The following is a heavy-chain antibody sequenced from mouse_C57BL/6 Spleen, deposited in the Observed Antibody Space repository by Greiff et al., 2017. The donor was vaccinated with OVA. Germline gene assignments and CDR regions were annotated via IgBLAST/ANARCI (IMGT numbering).Heavy chain of an antibody. CDR1: GFTFSDYY. CDR3: ARDGSSPFAY. CDR2: ISNGGGST. J-gene: IGHJ3*01. D-gene: IGHD1-1*01. V-gene: IGHV5-12*01. Sequence: EVKLVESGGGLVQPGGSLKLSCAASGFTFSDYYMYWVRQTPEKRLEWVAYISNGGGSTYYPDTVKGRFTISRDNAKNTLYLQMSRLKSEDTAMYYCARDGSSPFAYWGQGTLVTVSA.